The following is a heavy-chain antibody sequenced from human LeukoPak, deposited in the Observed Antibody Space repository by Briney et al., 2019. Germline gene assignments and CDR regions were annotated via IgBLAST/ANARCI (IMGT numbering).Heavy chain of an antibody. V-gene: IGHV4-30-2*01. CDR3: ARDPPGSHYMDV. CDR2: IYHSGST. Sequence: SETLSLTCTVSGGSISSGGYYWSWIRQPPGKGLEWIGYIYHSGSTYYNPSLKSRVTISVSLKLSSVTAADTAVYYCARDPPGSHYMDVWGKGTTVTVSS. J-gene: IGHJ6*03. CDR1: GGSISSGGYY. D-gene: IGHD7-27*01.